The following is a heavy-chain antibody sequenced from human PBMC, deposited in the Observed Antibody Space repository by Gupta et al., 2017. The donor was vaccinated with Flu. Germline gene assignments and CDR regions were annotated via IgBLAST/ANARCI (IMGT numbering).Heavy chain of an antibody. D-gene: IGHD4-17*01. J-gene: IGHJ4*02. CDR2: INPEGSST. V-gene: IGHV3-74*01. CDR3: ATVTTGC. Sequence: SWLQWVRQAPGKGLVWVSRINPEGSSTTYADSVKGRFTISRDNAKNTLYLQMNSLRAEDTAVYYCATVTTGCWGQGTLVTVSS. CDR1: SW.